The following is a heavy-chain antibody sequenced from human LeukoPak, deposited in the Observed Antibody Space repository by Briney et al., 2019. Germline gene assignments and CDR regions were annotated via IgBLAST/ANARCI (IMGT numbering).Heavy chain of an antibody. V-gene: IGHV3-74*01. J-gene: IGHJ4*02. CDR2: INNDGSNT. Sequence: GGSLRLSCAASGSTFSSYRMHWVRQAPGKGLVWVSRINNDGSNTIYADSVKGRFTISRDNAKNTLYLQMNSLRAEDTAVYYCARGDGYNLLNYWGQGTLVIVSS. CDR3: ARGDGYNLLNY. CDR1: GSTFSSYR. D-gene: IGHD5-24*01.